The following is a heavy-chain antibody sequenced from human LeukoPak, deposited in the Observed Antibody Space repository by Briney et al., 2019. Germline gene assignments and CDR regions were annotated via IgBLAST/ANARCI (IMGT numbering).Heavy chain of an antibody. CDR2: INPNSGGT. J-gene: IGHJ4*02. D-gene: IGHD3-16*02. Sequence: VASVKVSCKASGYTFTGYYMHWVRQAPGQGLEWMGWINPNSGGTNYAQKFQGRVTMTRDTSISTAYMELSRLRSDDTAVYYCARSLGLRLGELSEIDYWGQGTLVTVSS. CDR3: ARSLGLRLGELSEIDY. CDR1: GYTFTGYY. V-gene: IGHV1-2*02.